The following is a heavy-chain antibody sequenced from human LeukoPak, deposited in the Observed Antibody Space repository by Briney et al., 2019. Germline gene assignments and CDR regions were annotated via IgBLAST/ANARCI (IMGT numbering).Heavy chain of an antibody. Sequence: SETLSLTCTVSGGSISSYYWSWIRQPPGKGLEWIGYIYHSGSTNYNPSLKSRVTISVDTSKNQFSLKLSSVTAADTAVYYCARHEGESSEIPLLWFGELTWGFDYWGQGTLVTVSS. CDR3: ARHEGESSEIPLLWFGELTWGFDY. D-gene: IGHD3-10*01. J-gene: IGHJ4*02. V-gene: IGHV4-59*08. CDR1: GGSISSYY. CDR2: IYHSGST.